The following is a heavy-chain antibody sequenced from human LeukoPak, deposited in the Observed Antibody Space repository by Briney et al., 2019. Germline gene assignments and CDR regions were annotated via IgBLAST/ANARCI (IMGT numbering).Heavy chain of an antibody. CDR3: ARLLDYYDSSGHAFDI. J-gene: IGHJ3*02. V-gene: IGHV4-59*08. D-gene: IGHD3-22*01. CDR1: GGSISSYY. Sequence: PSETLSLTCTVSGGSISSYYWSWIRQPPGKGLEWIGYIYYSGSTNYNPSLKSRVTISVDTSKNQFSLKLSSVTAADTAVYYCARLLDYYDSSGHAFDIWGQGTMVTVSS. CDR2: IYYSGST.